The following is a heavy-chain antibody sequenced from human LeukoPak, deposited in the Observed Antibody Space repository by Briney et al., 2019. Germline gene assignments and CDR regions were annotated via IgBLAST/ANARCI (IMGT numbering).Heavy chain of an antibody. J-gene: IGHJ6*04. CDR2: IKQDGSEK. CDR1: GFTFSSYW. V-gene: IGHV3-7*03. Sequence: GGSLRLSCAASGFTFSSYWMSWVRQAPVKGLEWVANIKQDGSEKYYVDSVKGRFTISRDNAKNSLYLQMNSLRAEDTAVYYCARDERPPYDYVWGSYLPYYYYYDMDVWGKGTTVTVSS. CDR3: ARDERPPYDYVWGSYLPYYYYYDMDV. D-gene: IGHD3-16*02.